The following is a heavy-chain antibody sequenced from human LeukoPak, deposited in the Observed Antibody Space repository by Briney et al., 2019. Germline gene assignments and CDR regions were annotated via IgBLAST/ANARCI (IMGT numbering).Heavy chain of an antibody. CDR2: VYHGGNT. J-gene: IGHJ1*01. D-gene: IGHD1-26*01. V-gene: IGHV4-38-2*02. CDR1: GDSMSSYY. Sequence: SETLSLTCTVSGDSMSSYYWSWIRQPPGKGLEFIGSVYHGGNTYYKASLKSRVTISLDTSKNQFSLRLSSVTAADTAVYYCARSYSGSFLYWGQGSLVTVSS. CDR3: ARSYSGSFLY.